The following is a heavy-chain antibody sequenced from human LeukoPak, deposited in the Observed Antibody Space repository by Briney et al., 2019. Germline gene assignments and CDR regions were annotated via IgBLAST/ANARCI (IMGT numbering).Heavy chain of an antibody. J-gene: IGHJ6*02. Sequence: GGSLRLSCAASGFTFISYWMHWVLQAPGKGLEWVANIKQDGSEKYCVASVKGRFTISRDNAKNALYLQMNSLRAEDTAVYYCARAMDVWGQGTTVTVSS. CDR1: GFTFISYW. V-gene: IGHV3-7*03. CDR2: IKQDGSEK. CDR3: ARAMDV.